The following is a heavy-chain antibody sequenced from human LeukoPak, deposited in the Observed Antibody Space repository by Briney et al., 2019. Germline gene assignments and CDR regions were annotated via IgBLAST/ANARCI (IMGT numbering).Heavy chain of an antibody. CDR2: INHSGST. CDR3: ARGRGRVVGPDY. J-gene: IGHJ4*02. V-gene: IGHV4-34*01. Sequence: SETLSLXCAVYGGSFSGYYWSWIRQPPGKGLEWIGEINHSGSTNYNPSLKSRVTISVDTSKNQFSLKLSSVTAADTAVYYCARGRGRVVGPDYWGQRTLVTVSS. D-gene: IGHD2-15*01. CDR1: GGSFSGYY.